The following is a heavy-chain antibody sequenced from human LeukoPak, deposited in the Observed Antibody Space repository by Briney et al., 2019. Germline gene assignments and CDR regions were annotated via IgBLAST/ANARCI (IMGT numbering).Heavy chain of an antibody. J-gene: IGHJ5*02. CDR3: ARAGNWNDVGSWFDP. Sequence: SETLSLTCTVSGGSISSSSYYWGWIRQPPGKGLEWIGSSYYSGSTYYNPSLKSRVTISVDTSKNQFSLKLSSVTAADTAVYYCARAGNWNDVGSWFDPWGQGTLVTVSS. D-gene: IGHD1-1*01. CDR1: GGSISSSSYY. V-gene: IGHV4-39*07. CDR2: SYYSGST.